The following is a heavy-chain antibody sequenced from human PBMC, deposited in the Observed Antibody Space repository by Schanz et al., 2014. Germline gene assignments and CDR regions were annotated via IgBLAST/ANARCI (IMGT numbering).Heavy chain of an antibody. D-gene: IGHD2-2*02. CDR1: GGTFSSYT. CDR3: ASTYCSSTSCYTGYYYMDV. Sequence: QVQLVQSEAEVKKPGSSVKVSCKASGGTFSSYTISWVRQAPGQGLEWMGRIIPILGIANYAQNFQGRVTITADKSTSTAYMELTSLRSEDTAVYYCASTYCSSTSCYTGYYYMDVWGKGTTVNGSS. CDR2: IIPILGIA. V-gene: IGHV1-69*02. J-gene: IGHJ6*03.